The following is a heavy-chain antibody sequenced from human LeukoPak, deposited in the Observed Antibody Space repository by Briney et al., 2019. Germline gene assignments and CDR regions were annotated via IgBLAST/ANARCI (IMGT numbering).Heavy chain of an antibody. Sequence: GGSLRLSCAASGFAFYNYAMSWVRQAPGKGLEWVSGISGSGDSAYYTDSVKGRFTISRDNSKNTLYLQMSNLTAEDTAVYHCASQTRMQLWGYFDLWGQGALVLVS. V-gene: IGHV3-23*01. CDR2: ISGSGDSA. CDR1: GFAFYNYA. CDR3: ASQTRMQLWGYFDL. J-gene: IGHJ4*02. D-gene: IGHD5-18*01.